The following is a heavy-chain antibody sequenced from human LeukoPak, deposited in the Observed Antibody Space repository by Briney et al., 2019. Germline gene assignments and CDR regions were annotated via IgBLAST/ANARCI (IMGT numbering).Heavy chain of an antibody. Sequence: GSSVKVSCKASGGTFSSYAISWVRQAPGQGLEWMGGIIPIFGTANYAQKFQGRVTITADESTSTAYMELSSLRSEDTAVYYCARPALRVVVPAARFDYWGQGTLVTVSS. CDR3: ARPALRVVVPAARFDY. V-gene: IGHV1-69*01. CDR1: GGTFSSYA. D-gene: IGHD2-2*01. J-gene: IGHJ4*02. CDR2: IIPIFGTA.